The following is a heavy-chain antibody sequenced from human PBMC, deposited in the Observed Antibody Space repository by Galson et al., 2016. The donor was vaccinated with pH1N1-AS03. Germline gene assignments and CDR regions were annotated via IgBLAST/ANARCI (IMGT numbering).Heavy chain of an antibody. CDR3: GREGRFLDWDYYGVDA. D-gene: IGHD3/OR15-3a*01. V-gene: IGHV1-69*13. J-gene: IGHJ6*02. CDR2: IIAIFGTP. CDR1: GGTFSNHA. Sequence: SVKVSCKASGGTFSNHAISWVRQAPGQGLEWMGGIIAIFGTPIYAQKFQGRVTITADEPRRTAYMELNSLRSEDTAVYYCGREGRFLDWDYYGVDAWGQGTTVIVSS.